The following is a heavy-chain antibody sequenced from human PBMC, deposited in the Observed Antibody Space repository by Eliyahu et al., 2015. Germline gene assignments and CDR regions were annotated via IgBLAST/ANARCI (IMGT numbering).Heavy chain of an antibody. V-gene: IGHV3-7*01. J-gene: IGHJ5*02. D-gene: IGHD3-16*01. CDR1: GFTFSNYW. CDR2: IKQDGSQK. Sequence: VQLVESGGGLVQPGGSLRLSCAASGFTFSNYWMTWVRQAPGKGLEWVANIKQDGSQKYYVDSVKGRFTISRDNAKNSLSLQMNSLRVEDTAVYYCARVRQMGGSINWFDPWGQGTLVTVSS. CDR3: ARVRQMGGSINWFDP.